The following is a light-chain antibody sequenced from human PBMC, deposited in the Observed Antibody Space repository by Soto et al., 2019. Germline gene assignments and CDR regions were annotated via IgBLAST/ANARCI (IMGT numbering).Light chain of an antibody. CDR2: GAS. CDR3: LQDYNYPRT. J-gene: IGKJ2*01. V-gene: IGKV1-6*01. CDR1: QDIRTE. Sequence: AIQMTQSPSSLSASVRDRVTITCRSSQDIRTELGWYQQRPGKAPNLLIYGASTLQTGVPSRFSGSGSGTDFFLTISSLQPEDVATYFCLQDYNYPRTFGQGTKLQIK.